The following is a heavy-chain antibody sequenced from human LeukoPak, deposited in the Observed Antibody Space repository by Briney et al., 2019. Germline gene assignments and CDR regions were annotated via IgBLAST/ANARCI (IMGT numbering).Heavy chain of an antibody. Sequence: GGSLRHSCAASGFTFSSYSMNWVRQAPGKGLEWVSSISGSGDYTNYADSVKGRFTISRDNSKNTLYLQMNSLRAEDTAVYYCAKDPYQTYRETGSARPDHWGQGTLVTVSS. D-gene: IGHD3-10*01. V-gene: IGHV3-23*01. CDR1: GFTFSSYS. J-gene: IGHJ4*02. CDR2: ISGSGDYT. CDR3: AKDPYQTYRETGSARPDH.